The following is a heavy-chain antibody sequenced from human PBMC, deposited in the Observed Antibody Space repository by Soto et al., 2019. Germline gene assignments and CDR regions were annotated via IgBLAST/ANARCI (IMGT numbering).Heavy chain of an antibody. CDR3: ARDGDYGGNSGGHGYFDY. CDR2: IYHSGST. D-gene: IGHD4-17*01. J-gene: IGHJ4*02. Sequence: TQSRSSAVARGYIGIGGASWSWIRKPPGKSLEWIGYIYHSGSTYYNPSLKSRVTISVDRSKNQFSLKLSSVTAADTAVYYCARDGDYGGNSGGHGYFDYWGQGTLVTVSS. CDR1: RGYIGIGGAS. V-gene: IGHV4-30-2*01.